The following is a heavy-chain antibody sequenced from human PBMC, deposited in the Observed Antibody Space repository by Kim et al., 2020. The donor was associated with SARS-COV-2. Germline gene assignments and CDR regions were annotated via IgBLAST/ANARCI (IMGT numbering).Heavy chain of an antibody. D-gene: IGHD2-2*01. CDR1: GFTFRTYW. CDR3: ARSAVPPADS. CDR2: INSDGSNT. Sequence: GGSLRLSCAASGFTFRTYWMHWVRQAPGKGLLWVSRINSDGSNTGYADSVKGRFTISRDNAKNTLYLQMDSLRAEDTAVYYCARSAVPPADSWGQGTLVTVSS. J-gene: IGHJ4*02. V-gene: IGHV3-74*01.